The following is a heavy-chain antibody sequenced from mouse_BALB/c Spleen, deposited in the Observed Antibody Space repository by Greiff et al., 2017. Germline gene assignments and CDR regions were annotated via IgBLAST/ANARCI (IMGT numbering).Heavy chain of an antibody. CDR3: ARARGALDYATFAY. J-gene: IGHJ3*01. CDR2: ISSGGST. D-gene: IGHD2-4*01. V-gene: IGHV5-6-5*01. Sequence: EVQLVESGGGLVKPGGSLKLSCAASGFTFSSYAMSWVRQTPEKRLEWVASISSGGSTYYPDSVKGRFTISRDNARNILYLQMSSLRSEDTAMYYCARARGALDYATFAYWGQGTLVTVSA. CDR1: GFTFSSYA.